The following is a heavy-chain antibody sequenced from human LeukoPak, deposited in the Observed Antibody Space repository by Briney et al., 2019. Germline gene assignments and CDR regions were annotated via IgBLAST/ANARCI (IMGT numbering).Heavy chain of an antibody. Sequence: SVKVSCKASGGTFSSYAISRVRQAPGQGLEWMGGIIPIFFTANYAQKFQGRVTITTDETTSTAYMELSSLRSEDTAVYYCARVAVVTLFNYYYYMDVWGKGTTVTVSS. CDR2: IIPIFFTA. CDR3: ARVAVVTLFNYYYYMDV. V-gene: IGHV1-69*05. J-gene: IGHJ6*03. D-gene: IGHD4-23*01. CDR1: GGTFSSYA.